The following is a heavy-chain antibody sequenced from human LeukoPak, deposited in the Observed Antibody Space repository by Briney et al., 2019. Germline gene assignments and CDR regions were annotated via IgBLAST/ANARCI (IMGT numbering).Heavy chain of an antibody. CDR3: ARATRYSYPRVDY. CDR2: INSDGSST. V-gene: IGHV3-74*01. Sequence: QPGGSLRLSCAASGLTVSSNWMHWVRQAPGKGLVWVSRINSDGSSTSYADSLKGEFTISRDNAKNTLYLQMNSLRAEDSAVYYSARATRYSYPRVDYWGQGTLVTASS. D-gene: IGHD5-18*01. CDR1: GLTVSSNW. J-gene: IGHJ4*02.